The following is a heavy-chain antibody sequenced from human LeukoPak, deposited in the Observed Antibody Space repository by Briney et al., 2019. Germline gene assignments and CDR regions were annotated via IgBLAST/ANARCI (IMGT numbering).Heavy chain of an antibody. V-gene: IGHV3-66*02. Sequence: GGSLRLSCAASGFTVGSNYMHWVRQAPGKGFEWVASIYSGGSTDYADSVKGRFTISRDSTKNTVYLQMNSLRSDDTAVYYCAGNNYASGTFLVYWGQGTLVTVSS. CDR2: IYSGGST. J-gene: IGHJ4*02. CDR3: AGNNYASGTFLVY. D-gene: IGHD3-10*01. CDR1: GFTVGSNY.